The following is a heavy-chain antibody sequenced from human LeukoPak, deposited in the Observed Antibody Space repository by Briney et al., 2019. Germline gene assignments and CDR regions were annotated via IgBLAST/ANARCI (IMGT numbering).Heavy chain of an antibody. CDR3: ARSLGYCSGGSCYGGAFDI. J-gene: IGHJ3*02. Sequence: VASVKVSCKASGGTFSSYAISWVRQAPGQGLEWMGRIIPILGIANYAQKFQGRVTITADKSTSTAYMELSSLRSEDTAVYYCARSLGYCSGGSCYGGAFDIWGQGTMVTVSS. CDR2: IIPILGIA. CDR1: GGTFSSYA. V-gene: IGHV1-69*04. D-gene: IGHD2-15*01.